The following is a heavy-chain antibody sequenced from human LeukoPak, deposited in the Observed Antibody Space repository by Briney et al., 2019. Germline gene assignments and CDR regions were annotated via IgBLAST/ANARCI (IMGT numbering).Heavy chain of an antibody. D-gene: IGHD1-7*01. J-gene: IGHJ4*02. CDR2: IHYSGST. V-gene: IGHV4-59*08. CDR3: ARAELELPRNPGTISQYYFDY. CDR1: GGSINSDY. Sequence: SETLSLTCTVSGGSINSDYWSWIRQPPGKGLEWVGCIHYSGSTNYNPSLNSRVTISIDTSKKQFSLKLNSVTAADTAVYYCARAELELPRNPGTISQYYFDYWGQGTLVTVSS.